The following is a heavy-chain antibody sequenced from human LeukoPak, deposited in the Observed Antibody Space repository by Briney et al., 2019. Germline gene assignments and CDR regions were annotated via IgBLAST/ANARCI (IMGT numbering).Heavy chain of an antibody. CDR2: IYYVGSP. CDR1: GDSIKSGDAY. D-gene: IGHD3-3*01. Sequence: SETLSLTCSVSGDSIKSGDAYWGWIRQSPLKGLEWIATIYYVGSPHYNPSLNSRRVTMSVDTAKNQFSLTLTSVTAADTAVYYCARFPITKRAMDVWGQGITVTVSS. V-gene: IGHV4-39*01. J-gene: IGHJ6*02. CDR3: ARFPITKRAMDV.